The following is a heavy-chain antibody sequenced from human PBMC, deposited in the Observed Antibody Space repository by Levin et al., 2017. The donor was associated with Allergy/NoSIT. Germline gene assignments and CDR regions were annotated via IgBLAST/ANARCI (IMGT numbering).Heavy chain of an antibody. D-gene: IGHD1-26*01. CDR1: GFTFTNNA. Sequence: GGSLRLSCAASGFTFTNNAMSWVRQAPGKGLEWVSVINEYGDGTYYADSVQGRFTISRDNSKNTVYLQMNSLRDEDTALYYCAKGSWLDFWGPGTLVTVSS. CDR2: INEYGDGT. CDR3: AKGSWLDF. V-gene: IGHV3-23*01. J-gene: IGHJ4*02.